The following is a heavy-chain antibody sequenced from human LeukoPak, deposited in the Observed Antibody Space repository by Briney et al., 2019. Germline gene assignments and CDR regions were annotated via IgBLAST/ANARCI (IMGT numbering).Heavy chain of an antibody. Sequence: GASVKVSCKASGYTFTSYAMNWVRQAPGQGLEWMGWINTNTGNPTYAQGFTGRFVFCLDTSVSTAYLQISSLKAEDTAVYYCARDAAGSRDYGDYGWACVWSQGTTVTVSS. D-gene: IGHD4-17*01. CDR1: GYTFTSYA. CDR2: INTNTGNP. CDR3: ARDAAGSRDYGDYGWACV. V-gene: IGHV7-4-1*02. J-gene: IGHJ6*02.